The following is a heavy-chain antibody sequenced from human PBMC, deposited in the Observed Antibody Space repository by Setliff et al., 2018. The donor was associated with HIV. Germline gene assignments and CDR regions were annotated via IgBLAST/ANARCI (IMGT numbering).Heavy chain of an antibody. D-gene: IGHD2-2*01. J-gene: IGHJ6*02. CDR1: GYTFTTYD. CDR3: ARGHCSGTNCYGVDYYGMDV. V-gene: IGHV1-18*01. Sequence: ASVKVSCKASGYTFTTYDITWVRQAPGQGLEWLGWISPYNGHTNFAQKFQGRVTMTTDTATSTAYMEVRSLRSDDTAVYYCARGHCSGTNCYGVDYYGMDVWGQGTTVTVS. CDR2: ISPYNGHT.